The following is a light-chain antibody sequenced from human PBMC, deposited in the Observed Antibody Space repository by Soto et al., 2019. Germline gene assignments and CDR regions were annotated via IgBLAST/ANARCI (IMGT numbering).Light chain of an antibody. Sequence: EIVMTQSPATLSVSPGERATLSCRASRSVSSHLAWYRQKPGQAPRLLIYGASTRATGVPARFSGSGSGTEFTLTISTLQSEDFAIYYCQQYNNWPLYTFGQGTKLAI. CDR1: RSVSSH. V-gene: IGKV3D-15*01. CDR2: GAS. CDR3: QQYNNWPLYT. J-gene: IGKJ2*01.